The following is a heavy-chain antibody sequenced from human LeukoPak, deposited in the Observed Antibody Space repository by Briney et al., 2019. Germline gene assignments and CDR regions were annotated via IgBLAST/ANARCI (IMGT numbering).Heavy chain of an antibody. CDR2: IYYSGTT. V-gene: IGHV4-39*01. CDR1: GGSISSSSYY. D-gene: IGHD3-10*01. J-gene: IGHJ4*02. Sequence: PSGTLSLTCTVSGGSISSSSYYWGWIRQTPGERLEWIGTIYYSGTTYYNPSLKSRVTISVDTSKNQFSLKLSSVTAADTAVYYCARHEGTYGSQSGVFNFDYWGQGTPVTVSS. CDR3: ARHEGTYGSQSGVFNFDY.